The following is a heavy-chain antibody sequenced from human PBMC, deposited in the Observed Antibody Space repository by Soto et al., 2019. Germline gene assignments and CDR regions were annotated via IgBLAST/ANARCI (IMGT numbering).Heavy chain of an antibody. CDR1: GYTFTGSY. D-gene: IGHD6-6*01. CDR3: ARGGYSSSSPSDY. Sequence: QVQLVQSGAEVKKPGASVKVSCKASGYTFTGSYMHWVRQAPGQGLEWMGWVNPNTGGTHYAQKFQGRVTMTRDTSISTAYMELSRLSSDDTAVFYCARGGYSSSSPSDYWGQGTLVTVSS. CDR2: VNPNTGGT. J-gene: IGHJ4*02. V-gene: IGHV1-2*02.